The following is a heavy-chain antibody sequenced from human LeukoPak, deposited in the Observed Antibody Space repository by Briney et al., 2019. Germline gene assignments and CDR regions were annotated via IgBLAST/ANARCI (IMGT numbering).Heavy chain of an antibody. CDR3: AREGREYYYDSSGYYYFDY. D-gene: IGHD3-22*01. J-gene: IGHJ4*02. CDR2: IYTSGST. V-gene: IGHV4-61*02. CDR1: GGSISSGSYY. Sequence: SQTLSLTCTVSGGSISSGSYYWSWIRQPAGKGLEWIGRIYTSGSTYYNPSLKSRVTISVDTSKNQFSLKLSSVTAADTAVYYCAREGREYYYDSSGYYYFDYWGQGTLVTVSS.